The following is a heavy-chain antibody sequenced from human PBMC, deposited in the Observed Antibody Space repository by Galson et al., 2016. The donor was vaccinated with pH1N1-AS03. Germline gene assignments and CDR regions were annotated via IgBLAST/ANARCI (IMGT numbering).Heavy chain of an antibody. V-gene: IGHV1-69*05. CDR3: ATAGNYFDIRRFDY. D-gene: IGHD3-9*01. J-gene: IGHJ4*02. CDR2: VKGVFRTT. Sequence: SVKVSCKASGLTFSSYAISWVRQAPGQGLERMGGVKGVFRTTNYARKFQGRITITMDQSTGTAYMEVSSLRAEDTAVYYCATAGNYFDIRRFDYWGQGTPVTVFS. CDR1: GLTFSSYA.